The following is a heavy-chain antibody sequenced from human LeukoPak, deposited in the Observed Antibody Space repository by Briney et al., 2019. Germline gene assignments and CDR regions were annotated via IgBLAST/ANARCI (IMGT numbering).Heavy chain of an antibody. CDR3: AKDNYYYDTFDI. J-gene: IGHJ3*02. CDR2: ISGSGGST. Sequence: GGSLRLSYAASGFTFSSYAMSWVRQAPGKGLEWVSAISGSGGSTYYADSVKGRFTISRDNSKNTLYLQMNSLRAEDTAVYYCAKDNYYYDTFDIRGQGTMVTVSS. CDR1: GFTFSSYA. V-gene: IGHV3-23*01. D-gene: IGHD3-10*01.